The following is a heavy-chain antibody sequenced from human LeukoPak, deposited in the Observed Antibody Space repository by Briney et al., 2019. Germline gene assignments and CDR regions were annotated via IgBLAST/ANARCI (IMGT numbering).Heavy chain of an antibody. CDR3: AKGGLPAAITFSHFDS. CDR1: GFTFSTYA. V-gene: IGHV3-23*01. J-gene: IGHJ4*02. Sequence: GGSLRLSCAASGFTFSTYAMSWVRQAPGKGLEWVSSISGSGGSTYLADSVKGRFAITRDNSKNTLDLQMDSLRADDTAVYYCAKGGLPAAITFSHFDSWSQGTLVTVST. D-gene: IGHD2-2*01. CDR2: ISGSGGST.